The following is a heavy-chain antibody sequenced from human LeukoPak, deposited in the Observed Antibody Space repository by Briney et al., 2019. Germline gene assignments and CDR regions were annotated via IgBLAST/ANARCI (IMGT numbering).Heavy chain of an antibody. Sequence: GGSLRLSCAASGFTFASYAMSWVRQAPGKGLEWVSVLTGDGNTYYADSVKGRFTNSRDDSKNTLFLQMNSLRAEDTAVYFCAKVKWKLIGYFDYWGQGTLVTVSS. V-gene: IGHV3-23*01. D-gene: IGHD1-20*01. CDR3: AKVKWKLIGYFDY. CDR1: GFTFASYA. CDR2: LTGDGNT. J-gene: IGHJ4*02.